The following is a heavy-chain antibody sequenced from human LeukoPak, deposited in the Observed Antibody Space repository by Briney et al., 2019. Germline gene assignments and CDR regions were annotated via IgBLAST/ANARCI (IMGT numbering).Heavy chain of an antibody. D-gene: IGHD6-13*01. Sequence: PSETLSLTCTVSGSSISSGYYWGWIRQPPGKGLEWIGSIYHSGSTYYNPSPKSRVTISVDTSKDQFSLKLSSVTAADTAVYYCARGKGYSSSWAYYYYYMDVWGKGTTVTISS. V-gene: IGHV4-38-2*02. CDR1: GSSISSGYY. CDR2: IYHSGST. J-gene: IGHJ6*03. CDR3: ARGKGYSSSWAYYYYYMDV.